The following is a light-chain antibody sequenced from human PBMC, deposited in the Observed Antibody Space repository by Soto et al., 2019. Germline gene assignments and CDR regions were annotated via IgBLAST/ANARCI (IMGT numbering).Light chain of an antibody. Sequence: QSVLTQPASVSGSPGQSITISCTGTSSDVGGYNYVSWYQQHPGKAPKLMIYDVSNRPSGVSNRFSGSKSGNTASLTISGLQAEDEADYYCSSYTSSPLMVFGTGTKLTVL. CDR3: SSYTSSPLMV. CDR2: DVS. J-gene: IGLJ1*01. V-gene: IGLV2-14*01. CDR1: SSDVGGYNY.